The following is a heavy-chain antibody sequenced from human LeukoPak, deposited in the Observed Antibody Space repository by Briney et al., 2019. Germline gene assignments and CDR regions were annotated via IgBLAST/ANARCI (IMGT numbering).Heavy chain of an antibody. CDR2: IYYSGST. Sequence: SETLSLTCTVSGGSISSYYWSWIRQPPGKGLEWIGYIYYSGSTNYNPSLKSRVTISVDTSKNQFSLKLSSVTAADTAVYYCARALLDFWSGYYYYFGYWGQGTLVTVSS. V-gene: IGHV4-59*01. CDR3: ARALLDFWSGYYYYFGY. CDR1: GGSISSYY. J-gene: IGHJ4*02. D-gene: IGHD3-3*01.